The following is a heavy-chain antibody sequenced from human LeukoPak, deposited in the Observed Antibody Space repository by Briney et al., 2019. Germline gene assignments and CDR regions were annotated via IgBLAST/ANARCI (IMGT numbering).Heavy chain of an antibody. D-gene: IGHD3-3*01. CDR3: ARQTGHYDYWSGWGYYFDY. J-gene: IGHJ4*02. CDR1: GYSISSGYY. Sequence: SETLSLTCDVSGYSISSGYYWVWIRQSPGKGLEWIGTIYHSGDTYYSPSLRGRLTIRVDTSKNQFSLKLRSVTAADTAVYYCARQTGHYDYWSGWGYYFDYWGQGALATVSS. V-gene: IGHV4-38-2*01. CDR2: IYHSGDT.